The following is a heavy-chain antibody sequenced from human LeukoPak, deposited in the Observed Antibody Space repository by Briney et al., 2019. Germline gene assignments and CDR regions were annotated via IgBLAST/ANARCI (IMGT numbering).Heavy chain of an antibody. V-gene: IGHV4-39*07. J-gene: IGHJ4*02. CDR3: AGYNYYDSSGYYYHY. CDR1: GGSISSSSYY. Sequence: SETLSLTCTVSGGSISSSSYYWGWIRQPPGKGLEWIGSIYYSGSTYYNPSLKSRVTISVDKSKNQFSLKLSSVTAADTAVYYCAGYNYYDSSGYYYHYWGQGTLVTVSS. CDR2: IYYSGST. D-gene: IGHD3-22*01.